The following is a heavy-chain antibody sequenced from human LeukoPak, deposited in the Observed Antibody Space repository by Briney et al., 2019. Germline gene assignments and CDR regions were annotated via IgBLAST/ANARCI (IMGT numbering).Heavy chain of an antibody. Sequence: GGSLRLSCAASGFTFSSYAMHWVRQARGKGLEYVSAISSNGGSTYYANSVKCRFTISRDNSKSTLYLQMGSLRAEDMAVYYRARDGTTMVRGVIIPSWFDPWGQGTLVTVSS. J-gene: IGHJ5*02. V-gene: IGHV3-64*01. CDR1: GFTFSSYA. D-gene: IGHD3-10*01. CDR2: ISSNGGST. CDR3: ARDGTTMVRGVIIPSWFDP.